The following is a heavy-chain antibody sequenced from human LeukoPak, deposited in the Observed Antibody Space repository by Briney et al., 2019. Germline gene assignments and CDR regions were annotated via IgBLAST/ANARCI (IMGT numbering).Heavy chain of an antibody. CDR3: AKSRSEAQRGYFDY. D-gene: IGHD5-24*01. Sequence: GGSLRLSCAASGFTFSGSAMTWVRQAPGKGLEWVSSISDNGDSTYYADSVKGRFTISRDNSRDTLYVQMHSLRAEDAAVYYCAKSRSEAQRGYFDYWGQGTLVTVSS. CDR1: GFTFSGSA. CDR2: ISDNGDST. J-gene: IGHJ4*02. V-gene: IGHV3-23*01.